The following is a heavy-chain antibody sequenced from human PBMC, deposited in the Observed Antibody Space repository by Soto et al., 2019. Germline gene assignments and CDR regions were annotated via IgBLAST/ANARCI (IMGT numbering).Heavy chain of an antibody. Sequence: SETLSLTCTVSGGSIGNYYWTWIRQPPGKGLEWIGYIYYSGSTNYNPSLKSRVTMSVDTSKNQFSLKLSSVTAADTAVYYCAREXYYYHSGGYYFSYFDYWGPWDSPGHRLL. CDR2: IYYSGST. D-gene: IGHD3-22*01. CDR1: GGSIGNYY. CDR3: AREXYYYHSGGYYFSYFDY. J-gene: IGHJ4*03. V-gene: IGHV4-59*01.